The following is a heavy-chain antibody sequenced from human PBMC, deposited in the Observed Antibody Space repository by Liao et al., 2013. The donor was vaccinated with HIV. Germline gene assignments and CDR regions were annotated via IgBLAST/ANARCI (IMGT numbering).Heavy chain of an antibody. CDR1: GGSISTSTYY. Sequence: QLQLQESGPGLVKPSETLSLTCTVSGGSISTSTYYWGWIRQPPGKGLEWIGFIYYSGSTYYNPSLNSRVTISVDTSKNQFSLKLSSVTAADTAVYYCARGGRRDYYSRSDYYYYYMDVWGKGTTVTVSS. CDR2: IYYSGST. CDR3: ARGGRRDYYSRSDYYYYYMDV. V-gene: IGHV4-39*07. J-gene: IGHJ6*03. D-gene: IGHD4-17*01.